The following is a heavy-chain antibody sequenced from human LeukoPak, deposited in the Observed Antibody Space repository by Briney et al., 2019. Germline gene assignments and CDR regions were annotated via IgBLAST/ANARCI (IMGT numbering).Heavy chain of an antibody. CDR2: IYPGDSDT. V-gene: IGHV5-51*01. CDR3: ATPGLLRYFDWSLDAFDI. D-gene: IGHD3-9*01. J-gene: IGHJ3*02. CDR1: GYSFTNYW. Sequence: GESLKISCKGSGYSFTNYWIGWVRQMPGKGLEWMGIIYPGDSDTRYSPSFQGQVTISADKSISTAYLQWSSLKASDTAMYYCATPGLLRYFDWSLDAFDIWGQGTMVTVSS.